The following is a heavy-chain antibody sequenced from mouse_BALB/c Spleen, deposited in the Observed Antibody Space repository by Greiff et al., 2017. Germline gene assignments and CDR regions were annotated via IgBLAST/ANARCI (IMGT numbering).Heavy chain of an antibody. Sequence: EVKLVESGGGLVKPGGSLKLSCAASGFTFSSYTMSWVRQTPEKRLEWVATISSGGSYTYYPDSVKGRFTISRDNAKNTLYLQMSSLKSEDTAMYYCTRDLRTALDYWGQGTTLTVSS. CDR2: ISSGGSYT. J-gene: IGHJ2*01. CDR3: TRDLRTALDY. CDR1: GFTFSSYT. D-gene: IGHD1-2*01. V-gene: IGHV5-6-4*01.